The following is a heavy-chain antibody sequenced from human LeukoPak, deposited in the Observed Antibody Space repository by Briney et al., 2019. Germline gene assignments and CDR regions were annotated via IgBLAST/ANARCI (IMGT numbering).Heavy chain of an antibody. V-gene: IGHV4-59*08. CDR1: GGSISSYY. CDR2: IYYSGST. D-gene: IGHD3-10*01. Sequence: SETLSLTCTVSGGSISSYYWSWIRQPPGKGLEWIGYIYYSGSTNYNPSLKSRVTISVDTSKNQFSLKLSSVTAADTAVYYCARLLWFGEPYFDYWGQGTLVTVSS. J-gene: IGHJ4*02. CDR3: ARLLWFGEPYFDY.